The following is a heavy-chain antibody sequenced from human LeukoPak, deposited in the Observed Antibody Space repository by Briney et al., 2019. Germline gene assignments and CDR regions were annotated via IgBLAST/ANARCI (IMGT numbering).Heavy chain of an antibody. J-gene: IGHJ4*02. D-gene: IGHD2-21*02. CDR3: ASQPGGVTNYFDY. CDR2: MYYNRST. CDR1: GGSLSSYY. Sequence: SETLSLTCTVSGGSLSSYYWSWIRQPPGKGLEWIGYMYYNRSTNYNPSLKSRVTISVDTSMNQFSLKLSSVTAADTAVYYCASQPGGVTNYFDYWGQGTLVTVSS. V-gene: IGHV4-59*08.